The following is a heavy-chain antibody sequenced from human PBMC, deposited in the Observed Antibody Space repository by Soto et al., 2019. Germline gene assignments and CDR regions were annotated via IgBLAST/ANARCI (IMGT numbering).Heavy chain of an antibody. V-gene: IGHV4-34*01. J-gene: IGHJ2*01. CDR2: INHSGNT. Sequence: QVQLQQWGAGLLKPSETLSLTCGVYGGSFSGYFWSWIRQPPGKGLEWIGEINHSGNTNYNPSLKSRVTISLDTSKNQFSLKLSSVTAADTAVYYCARMICGAVAWYFDLWGRGTLVTVSS. D-gene: IGHD6-19*01. CDR3: ARMICGAVAWYFDL. CDR1: GGSFSGYF.